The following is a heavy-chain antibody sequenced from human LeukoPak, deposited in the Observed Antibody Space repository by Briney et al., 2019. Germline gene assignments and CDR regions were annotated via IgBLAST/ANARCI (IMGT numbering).Heavy chain of an antibody. CDR1: GDSISSGSYY. D-gene: IGHD3-22*01. V-gene: IGHV4-61*02. Sequence: SQTLSLTCTVSGDSISSGSYYWSWIRQPAEKGLEYIGRVNTGGTTNYTPSLRGRVSISVDTSKNQFSLYLDSVSAADTAVYYRARTLLPALKGAFDIWGQGTMVTVSS. CDR3: ARTLLPALKGAFDI. J-gene: IGHJ3*02. CDR2: VNTGGTT.